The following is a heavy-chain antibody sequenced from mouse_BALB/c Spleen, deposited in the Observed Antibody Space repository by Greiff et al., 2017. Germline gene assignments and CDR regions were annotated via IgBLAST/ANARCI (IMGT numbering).Heavy chain of an antibody. CDR1: GYTFTSYT. CDR3: DRGGYDGYGRYAMDY. CDR2: INPSSGYT. Sequence: QVQLQQSGAELARPGASVKMSCKASGYTFTSYTMHWVKQRPGQGLEWIGYINPSSGYTNYNQKFKDKATLTADKSSSTAYMQLSSLTSEDSAVYYCDRGGYDGYGRYAMDYWGQGTSVTVSS. D-gene: IGHD2-3*01. J-gene: IGHJ4*01. V-gene: IGHV1-4*01.